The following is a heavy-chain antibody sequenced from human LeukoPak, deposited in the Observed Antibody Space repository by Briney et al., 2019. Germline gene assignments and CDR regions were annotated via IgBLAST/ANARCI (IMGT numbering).Heavy chain of an antibody. CDR3: ARDAAVAGKSYFDY. CDR2: IYYSGST. D-gene: IGHD6-19*01. V-gene: IGHV4-38-2*02. Sequence: GSLRLSCAASGFTFSDYYMSWIRQAPGKGLEWIGSIYYSGSTYYNPSLKSRVTISVDTSKNQFSLKLSSVTAADTAVYYCARDAAVAGKSYFDYWGQGTLVTVSS. J-gene: IGHJ4*02. CDR1: GFTFSDYY.